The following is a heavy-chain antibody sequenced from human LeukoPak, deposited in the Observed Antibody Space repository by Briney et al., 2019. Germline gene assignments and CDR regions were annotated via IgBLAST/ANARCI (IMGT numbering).Heavy chain of an antibody. CDR3: ARDKVNGWIHAFDI. V-gene: IGHV1-18*01. D-gene: IGHD6-19*01. Sequence: ASVKLSCNASSYTFTSYGISWVRQAPGQGLEWMGWISAYNGNTNYAQKLQGRVTMTTDTSTSTAYMELRSVRSDDTAVYYCARDKVNGWIHAFDIWGQGTMVTVSS. J-gene: IGHJ3*02. CDR1: SYTFTSYG. CDR2: ISAYNGNT.